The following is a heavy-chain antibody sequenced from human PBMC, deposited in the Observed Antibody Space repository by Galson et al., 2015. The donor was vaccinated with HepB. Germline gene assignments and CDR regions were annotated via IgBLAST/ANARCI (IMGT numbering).Heavy chain of an antibody. V-gene: IGHV1-18*01. D-gene: IGHD7-27*01. CDR1: SYAFTSHG. CDR3: ARDGIRGDFFDY. Sequence: SVKVSCKASSYAFTSHGLSWVRQAPGQGLEWMGWINTHNGNTDYGQKFEGRVTLTADTSTTTAYMELRSLESGDTALYFCARDGIRGDFFDYWGQGTLVTVSS. CDR2: INTHNGNT. J-gene: IGHJ4*02.